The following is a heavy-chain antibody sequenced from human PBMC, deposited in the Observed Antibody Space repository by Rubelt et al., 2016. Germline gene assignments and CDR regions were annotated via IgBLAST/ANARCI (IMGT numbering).Heavy chain of an antibody. V-gene: IGHV3-53*01. D-gene: IGHD1-26*01. CDR3: AREEIVGATSLDY. J-gene: IGHJ4*02. Sequence: GKGLEWVSVIYSGGSTYYADSVKGRFTISRDNSKDTLYLQMNSLRAEDTAVYYCAREEIVGATSLDYWGQGTLVTVSS. CDR2: IYSGGST.